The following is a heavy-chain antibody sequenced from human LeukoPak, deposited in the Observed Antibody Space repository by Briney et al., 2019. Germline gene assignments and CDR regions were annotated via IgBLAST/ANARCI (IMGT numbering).Heavy chain of an antibody. CDR3: ASGGSGSYLNYYYYYGMDV. CDR2: IYYSGST. J-gene: IGHJ6*02. CDR1: GGSISSSSYY. V-gene: IGHV4-39*07. D-gene: IGHD3-10*01. Sequence: ASETLSLTCTVSGGSISSSSYYWGWIRQPPGKGLEWIGSIYYSGSTYYNPSLKSRVTISVDTSKNQFSLKLSSVTAADTAVYYCASGGSGSYLNYYYYYGMDVWGQGTTVTVSS.